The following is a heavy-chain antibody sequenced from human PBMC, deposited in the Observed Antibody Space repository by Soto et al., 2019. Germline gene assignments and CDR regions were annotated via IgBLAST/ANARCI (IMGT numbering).Heavy chain of an antibody. CDR1: GGSISSYY. D-gene: IGHD2-15*01. CDR3: ARDPIASYYFDY. V-gene: IGHV4-59*01. Sequence: SETLSLTCTVSGGSISSYYWGWIRQPPGKGLEWIGYIYYSGSTNYNPSLKSRVTISVDTSKNQFSLKLSSVTAADTAVYYCARDPIASYYFDYWGQGTLVTVSS. J-gene: IGHJ4*02. CDR2: IYYSGST.